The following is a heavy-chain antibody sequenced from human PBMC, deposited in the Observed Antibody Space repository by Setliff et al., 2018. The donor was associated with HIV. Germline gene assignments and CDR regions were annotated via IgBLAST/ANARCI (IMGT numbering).Heavy chain of an antibody. Sequence: ASVKVSCKASGYTFTSYGISWVRQAPGQGLEWMGWLSAYNGHTNYAQKFQGRVTMTIDTSTSTAYTELRSLRSDDTAVYYCARDVPTYCSSINCYDTMNQNWFDPWGQGTQVTVSS. CDR1: GYTFTSYG. CDR2: LSAYNGHT. D-gene: IGHD2-2*01. V-gene: IGHV1-18*01. CDR3: ARDVPTYCSSINCYDTMNQNWFDP. J-gene: IGHJ5*02.